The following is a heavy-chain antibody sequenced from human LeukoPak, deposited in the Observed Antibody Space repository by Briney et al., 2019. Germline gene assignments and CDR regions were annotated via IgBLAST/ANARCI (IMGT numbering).Heavy chain of an antibody. CDR3: ANTGGYFQS. CDR1: VFTFSSYV. CDR2: ISYDGSNQ. Sequence: ALRLSCSAPVFTFSSYVRHWVRQAPAKGLEWVVVISYDGSNQYSAESVKGRFTISRDNSKNTLYLQMNSLRTEDTAVYYCANTGGYFQSWGKGTLVTVSS. V-gene: IGHV3-30*18. J-gene: IGHJ1*01.